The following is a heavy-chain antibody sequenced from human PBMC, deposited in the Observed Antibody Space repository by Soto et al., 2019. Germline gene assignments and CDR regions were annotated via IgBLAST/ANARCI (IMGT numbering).Heavy chain of an antibody. CDR3: AKVLAARPVYYYMDV. Sequence: EVQLLESGGGLVQPGGSLRLSCVASGFTFSSYAMSWVRQAPGKGLEWVSAISGSGGSTYYADSVKGRFTISRDNSKNTLYLQMNSLRAEDTAVYYCAKVLAARPVYYYMDVWGKGTTVTVSS. J-gene: IGHJ6*03. D-gene: IGHD6-6*01. CDR2: ISGSGGST. CDR1: GFTFSSYA. V-gene: IGHV3-23*01.